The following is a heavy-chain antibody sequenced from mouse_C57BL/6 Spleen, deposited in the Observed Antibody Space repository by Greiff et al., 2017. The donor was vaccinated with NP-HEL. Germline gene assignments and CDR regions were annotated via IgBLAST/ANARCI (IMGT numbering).Heavy chain of an antibody. Sequence: QVQLQQPGAELVMPGASVKLSCKASGYTFTSYWMHWVKQRPGQGLEWIGEIDPSDSYTNYNQKFKGKSTLTVDKSSSTAYMQLSSLTSEDAAVYYCARKGIYDGYYEDFDYWGQGTTLTVSS. D-gene: IGHD2-3*01. CDR2: IDPSDSYT. J-gene: IGHJ2*01. V-gene: IGHV1-69*01. CDR1: GYTFTSYW. CDR3: ARKGIYDGYYEDFDY.